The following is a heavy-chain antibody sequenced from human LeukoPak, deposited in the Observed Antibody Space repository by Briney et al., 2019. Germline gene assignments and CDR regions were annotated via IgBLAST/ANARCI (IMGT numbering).Heavy chain of an antibody. CDR3: AKEGYSSSSYFDY. V-gene: IGHV3-23*01. Sequence: GGSLRLSCAASGFTFSSYAMSWVRQAPGKGLEWVSAISGSGGSTYYADSVKGRLTISRDNSKNTLYLQMNGLRAEDTAAYYCAKEGYSSSSYFDYWGQGTLVTVSS. CDR2: ISGSGGST. D-gene: IGHD6-6*01. J-gene: IGHJ4*02. CDR1: GFTFSSYA.